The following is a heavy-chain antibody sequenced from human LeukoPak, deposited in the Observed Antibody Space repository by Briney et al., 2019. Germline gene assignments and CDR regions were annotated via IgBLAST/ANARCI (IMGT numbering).Heavy chain of an antibody. J-gene: IGHJ6*03. CDR2: IHYSGNT. V-gene: IGHV4-39*07. D-gene: IGHD6-13*01. CDR3: ARAGGGSSWYRHYYYMDV. Sequence: SETLSLTCTVSGDSLSSSSYYWGWIRQPPGKGLEWIGSIHYSGNTYYNPSLKSRVTISVDTSKNQFSLKLSSVTAADTAVYYCARAGGGSSWYRHYYYMDVWGKGTTVTVSS. CDR1: GDSLSSSSYY.